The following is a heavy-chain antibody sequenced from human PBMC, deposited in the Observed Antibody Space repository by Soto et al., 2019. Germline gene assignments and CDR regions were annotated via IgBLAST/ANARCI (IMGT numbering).Heavy chain of an antibody. J-gene: IGHJ4*02. D-gene: IGHD4-17*01. V-gene: IGHV1-8*01. CDR3: ARSRTTVVDY. Sequence: GASVKVSCKASGYSFTSYDINWVRQATGQGLEWMGWMNPNSGNTGQPQRFQGRVTMTRNTSISTAYMELSNLYSDDTAVYYCARSRTTVVDYWGQGTQVTVSS. CDR1: GYSFTSYD. CDR2: MNPNSGNT.